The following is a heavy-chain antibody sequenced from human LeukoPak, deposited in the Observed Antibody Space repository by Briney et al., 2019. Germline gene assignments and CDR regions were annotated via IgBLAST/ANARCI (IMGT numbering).Heavy chain of an antibody. J-gene: IGHJ3*02. CDR2: IYTIDTSENA. CDR3: ARHNPSYKEMAPRTLSAFDI. D-gene: IGHD5-24*01. V-gene: IGHV4-4*09. CDR1: GGSISRYS. Sequence: SETLSLTCTVSGGSISRYSWNWIRQPPGKGLEWLGYIYTIDTSENADYSPSLKSRVTISLDTSKNQFSLKLTSVTAADTAVYFCARHNPSYKEMAPRTLSAFDIWDQGTMVTVSS.